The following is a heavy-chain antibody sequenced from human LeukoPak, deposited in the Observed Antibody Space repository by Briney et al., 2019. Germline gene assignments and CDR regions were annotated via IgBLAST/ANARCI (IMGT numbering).Heavy chain of an antibody. V-gene: IGHV3-53*01. CDR2: IYSGGST. J-gene: IGHJ4*02. CDR1: GFTVSRNY. CDR3: AGTIVGKWAIDY. Sequence: QTGGSLRLSCAASGFTVSRNYMTWVRQAPGKGLEWVSVIYSGGSTYYADSVKGRFTIPRDNSKNTLYLQMNSLRAEDTAVYYCAGTIVGKWAIDYWGQGTLVTVSS. D-gene: IGHD3-22*01.